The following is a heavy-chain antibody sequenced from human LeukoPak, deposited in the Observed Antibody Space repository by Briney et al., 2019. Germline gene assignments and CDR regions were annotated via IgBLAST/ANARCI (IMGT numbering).Heavy chain of an antibody. V-gene: IGHV3-30*02. CDR3: AKDRRDCSSTSCYAYYYYYMDV. D-gene: IGHD2-2*01. Sequence: PGGSLRLSCAASGFTFSSYGMNWVRQAPGKGLEWVAFIRYDGSNKYYADSEKGGFTISRYNSQNTLYRQMNSLRAEDTAVYYCAKDRRDCSSTSCYAYYYYYMDVWGKGTTVTVAS. J-gene: IGHJ6*03. CDR1: GFTFSSYG. CDR2: IRYDGSNK.